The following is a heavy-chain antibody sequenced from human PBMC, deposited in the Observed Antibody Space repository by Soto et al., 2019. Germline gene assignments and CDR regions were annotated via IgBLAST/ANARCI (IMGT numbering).Heavy chain of an antibody. D-gene: IGHD3-10*01. Sequence: GGSLRLSCAASGFNFSTYATSWVRQAPGRGLEWVSAISSGGTNTYYADSVKGRFTISRDNSKNTLYLQMTNMDPVDTATYYCAHRTVKWFGELSGDERFDPWGQGTLVTVSS. CDR1: GFNFSTYA. CDR3: AHRTVKWFGELSGDERFDP. CDR2: ISSGGTNT. J-gene: IGHJ5*02. V-gene: IGHV3-23*01.